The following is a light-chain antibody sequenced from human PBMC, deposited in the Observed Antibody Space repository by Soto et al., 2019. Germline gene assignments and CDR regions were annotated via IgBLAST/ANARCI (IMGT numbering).Light chain of an antibody. Sequence: EIVMTQSPATLPVSPGESATLSCRASQILRSTYLAWYQQKPGQAPRLLIYGISSRATGVPDRFSGSGSGTEFTLTISSLQSEDFATYYCQQYSAWPLTFGGGTKVEIK. CDR1: QILRST. CDR2: GIS. V-gene: IGKV3D-15*01. CDR3: QQYSAWPLT. J-gene: IGKJ4*01.